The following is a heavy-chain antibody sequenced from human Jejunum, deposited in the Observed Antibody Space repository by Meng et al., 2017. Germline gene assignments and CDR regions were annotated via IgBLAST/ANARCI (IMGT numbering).Heavy chain of an antibody. Sequence: GSLRLSCTVSGGSVSSGNYYWSWIRQPPGKGLEWIGYRYNSGSTNYNPSLKSRVTISLDTSKNQFSLKLSSVTAADTAIYYCARGGYYFDFWGQGALVTVSS. CDR2: RYNSGST. V-gene: IGHV4-61*01. CDR3: ARGGYYFDF. J-gene: IGHJ4*02. CDR1: GGSVSSGNYY. D-gene: IGHD6-25*01.